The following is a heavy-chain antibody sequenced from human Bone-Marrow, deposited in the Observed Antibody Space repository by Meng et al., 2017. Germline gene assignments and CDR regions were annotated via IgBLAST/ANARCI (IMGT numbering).Heavy chain of an antibody. CDR2: INHSGST. J-gene: IGHJ1*01. Sequence: QRRLDKWGEGLLTPSETLSLTCAVYGGSFSGYYWSWIRQPPGKGLEWIGEINHSGSTNYNPSLKSRVTISVDTSKNQFSLKLSSVTAADTAVYYCARGRSSGWYRPEYFQHWGQGTLVTVSS. CDR1: GGSFSGYY. V-gene: IGHV4-34*01. CDR3: ARGRSSGWYRPEYFQH. D-gene: IGHD6-19*01.